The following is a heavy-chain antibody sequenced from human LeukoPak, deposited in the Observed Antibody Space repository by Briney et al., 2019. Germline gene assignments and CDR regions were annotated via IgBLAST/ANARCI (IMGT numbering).Heavy chain of an antibody. J-gene: IGHJ4*02. CDR1: GFTFSSYW. V-gene: IGHV3-74*01. D-gene: IGHD2-2*03. Sequence: GGSLRLSCAASGFTFSSYWMHWVRQAPGEGLVCVSRINSDGTSTTYADSVKGRFTISRDNARNTLYMQMNSLRAEDTAVYYCARATLDIVGATRTFDYWGQGTLVAVSS. CDR2: INSDGTST. CDR3: ARATLDIVGATRTFDY.